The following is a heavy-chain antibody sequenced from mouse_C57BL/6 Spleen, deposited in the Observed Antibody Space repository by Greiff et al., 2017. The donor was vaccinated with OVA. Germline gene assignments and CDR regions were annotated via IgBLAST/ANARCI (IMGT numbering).Heavy chain of an antibody. CDR2: IYPGGGGT. V-gene: IGHV1-82*01. J-gene: IGHJ4*01. CDR1: GYAFSSSW. CDR3: ARGYYSNLYYSMDY. D-gene: IGHD2-5*01. Sequence: VQLQQSGPELVKPGASVKISCKASGYAFSSSWMNWVKQRPGKGLEWIGRIYPGGGGTKYNGKFKGKATLTADKASSTAYMHLSSLTSEDSAFYVCARGYYSNLYYSMDYWGQGTSVTVSS.